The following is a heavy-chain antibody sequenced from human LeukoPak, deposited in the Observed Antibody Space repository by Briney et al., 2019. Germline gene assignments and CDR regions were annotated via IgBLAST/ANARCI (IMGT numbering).Heavy chain of an antibody. V-gene: IGHV3-48*02. J-gene: IGHJ4*02. CDR1: GFTFSDYS. Sequence: GGSLRLSCAASGFTFSDYSMNWVRQAPGKGLEWVCFISSTTNTIYYADSVKGRFTISRDNAKNSLYLQMNSLRDEDTAVYYCARDLNDYWGQGTLVTVSS. CDR2: ISSTTNTI. CDR3: ARDLNDY.